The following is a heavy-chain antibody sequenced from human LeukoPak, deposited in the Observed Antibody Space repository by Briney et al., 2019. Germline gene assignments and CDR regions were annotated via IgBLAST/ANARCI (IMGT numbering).Heavy chain of an antibody. V-gene: IGHV5-51*01. CDR1: GYSFSSYW. CDR3: ARQGGSYYTVQIDY. CDR2: IYPRDSRT. D-gene: IGHD1-26*01. J-gene: IGHJ4*02. Sequence: GESLKISCKGSGYSFSSYWIAWVRQMPGKGLEWMGVIYPRDSRTTYSPSFQGQVTISADKSISTAYLQWSSLKASDTAMYYCARQGGSYYTVQIDYWGQGTLVTVSS.